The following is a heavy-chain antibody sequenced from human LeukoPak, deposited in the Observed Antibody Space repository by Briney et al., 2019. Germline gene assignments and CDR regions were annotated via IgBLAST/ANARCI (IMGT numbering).Heavy chain of an antibody. V-gene: IGHV3-48*03. J-gene: IGHJ4*02. Sequence: GGSLRLSCAAPGFTFSSYEMNWVRQAPGKGLGWVSYISGSGSTIYYADSVKGRFTISRDNAKNSLYLQMNSLRAEDTAVYYCANTRPGDILTGYYEGTFDYWGQGTLVTVSS. CDR2: ISGSGSTI. CDR3: ANTRPGDILTGYYEGTFDY. CDR1: GFTFSSYE. D-gene: IGHD3-9*01.